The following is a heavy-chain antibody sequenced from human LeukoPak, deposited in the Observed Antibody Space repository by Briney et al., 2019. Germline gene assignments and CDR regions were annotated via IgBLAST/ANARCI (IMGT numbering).Heavy chain of an antibody. CDR3: ARTTVAGSY. Sequence: PSETLSLTCTVSGGSISSYYWSWIRQPPGKGLEWIGYIYYSGSTNYNPSLKSRVTISVDTSKNQFSLKLSSVTAADTAVYYCARTTVAGSYWGQGTLVTVSS. CDR1: GGSISSYY. D-gene: IGHD6-19*01. J-gene: IGHJ4*02. V-gene: IGHV4-59*01. CDR2: IYYSGST.